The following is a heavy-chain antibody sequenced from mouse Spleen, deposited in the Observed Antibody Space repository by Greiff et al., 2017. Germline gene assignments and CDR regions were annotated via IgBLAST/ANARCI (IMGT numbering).Heavy chain of an antibody. CDR2: INPNYGTT. CDR3: AGGYDGRGYAMDY. Sequence: VQLQQSGPELVKPGASVKISCKASGYSFTDYNMNWVKQSNGKSLEWIGVINPNYGTTSYNQKFKGKATLTVDQSSSTAYMQLNSLTSEDSAVYFCAGGYDGRGYAMDYWGQGTSGTVSS. D-gene: IGHD2-2*01. CDR1: GYSFTDYN. J-gene: IGHJ4*01. V-gene: IGHV1-39*01.